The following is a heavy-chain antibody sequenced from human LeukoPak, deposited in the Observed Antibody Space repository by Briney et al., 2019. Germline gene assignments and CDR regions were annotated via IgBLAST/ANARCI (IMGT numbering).Heavy chain of an antibody. V-gene: IGHV1-3*03. D-gene: IGHD1-7*01. CDR1: GYTFTSYA. Sequence: ASVKVSCKASGYTFTSYAMHWVRQAPGQRLEWMGWINTGNGNTKYSQEFQGRVTITRDTSASTAYMELSSPRSEDMAVYYCARGFHWNYVYWFDPWGQGTLVTVSS. CDR2: INTGNGNT. J-gene: IGHJ5*02. CDR3: ARGFHWNYVYWFDP.